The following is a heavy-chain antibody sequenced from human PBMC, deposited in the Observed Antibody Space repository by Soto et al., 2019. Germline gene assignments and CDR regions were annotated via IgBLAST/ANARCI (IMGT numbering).Heavy chain of an antibody. CDR2: IYSSGST. V-gene: IGHV4-31*03. J-gene: IGHJ3*02. CDR3: ARGPVTGSANAFDI. CDR1: GGSISSGGYY. Sequence: QVQLQESGPGLVKPSQTLSLTCSVSGGSISSGGYYWSWIRQHPGKGLEWVGYIYSSGSTYYNPSLTSRVSVSVDTSKNQFSLKLSSVTAADTAVYYWARGPVTGSANAFDIWGQGTMVTVSS. D-gene: IGHD2-21*02.